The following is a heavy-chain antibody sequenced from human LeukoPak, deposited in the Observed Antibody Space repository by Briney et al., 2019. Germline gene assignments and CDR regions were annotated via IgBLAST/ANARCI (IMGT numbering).Heavy chain of an antibody. V-gene: IGHV4-59*08. J-gene: IGHJ5*02. CDR3: ARRGGRDFWFDP. CDR1: GGSISSYY. Sequence: SETLSLTCTVSGGSISSYYWSWIRQPPGKGLEWIGYIYYSGSTNYNPSPKSRVTISVDTSKNQFSLKLSSVTAADTAVYYCARRGGRDFWFDPWGQGTLVTVSS. D-gene: IGHD3/OR15-3a*01. CDR2: IYYSGST.